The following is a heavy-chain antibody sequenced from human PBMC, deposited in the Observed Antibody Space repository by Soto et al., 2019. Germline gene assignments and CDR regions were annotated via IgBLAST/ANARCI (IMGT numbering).Heavy chain of an antibody. J-gene: IGHJ5*02. D-gene: IGHD3-10*01. CDR3: ARAKLLWFGELLALPQINWFDP. CDR2: IYYSGST. CDR1: GGSISSSSYY. Sequence: SETLSLTCTVSGGSISSSSYYWGWIRQPPGKGLEWIGSIYYSGSTYYNPSLKSRVTISLDTSKNQFSLKLSSVTAADTAVYYCARAKLLWFGELLALPQINWFDPWGQGTLVTVSS. V-gene: IGHV4-39*01.